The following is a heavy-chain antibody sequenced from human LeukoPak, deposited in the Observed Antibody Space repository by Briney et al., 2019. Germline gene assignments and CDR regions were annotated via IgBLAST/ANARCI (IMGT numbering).Heavy chain of an antibody. CDR1: GGTFSSYA. CDR3: ASSSPPYNWFAP. V-gene: IGHV1-69*04. CDR2: IIPILGIA. J-gene: IGHJ5*02. Sequence: SVKVSCKASGGTFSSYAISWVRQAPGQGLEWMGRIIPILGIANYAQKFQGRVTITADKSTSTAYMELSSLRSEDTVVYYCASSSPPYNWFAPWGQGTLVTVSS.